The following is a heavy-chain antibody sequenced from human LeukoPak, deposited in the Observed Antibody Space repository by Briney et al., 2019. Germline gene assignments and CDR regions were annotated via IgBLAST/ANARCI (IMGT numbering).Heavy chain of an antibody. J-gene: IGHJ5*02. CDR2: INPNSGAT. Sequence: ASVKVSCKASGYTFNGYYMYWVRHAPEQAFEWMEWINPNSGATNYAQKFRGRVTMTRDTSISTAYMELSRLRANDTAVYYCARDRPHCGGDCYLFDPWGKGTLVTVAS. CDR3: ARDRPHCGGDCYLFDP. V-gene: IGHV1-2*02. CDR1: GYTFNGYY. D-gene: IGHD2-21*02.